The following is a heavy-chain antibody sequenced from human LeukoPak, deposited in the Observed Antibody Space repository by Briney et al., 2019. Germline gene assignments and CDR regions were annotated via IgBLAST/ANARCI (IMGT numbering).Heavy chain of an antibody. Sequence: GESLKISCKGSGYSFTSYWIGWVGQMPGKGLEWMGIIYPGDSDTRYSPSFQGQVTISADKSISTAYLQWSSLKASDTAMYYCARLYYDGGSSGYFDYWGQGTLVTVSS. J-gene: IGHJ4*02. D-gene: IGHD4-23*01. V-gene: IGHV5-51*01. CDR2: IYPGDSDT. CDR1: GYSFTSYW. CDR3: ARLYYDGGSSGYFDY.